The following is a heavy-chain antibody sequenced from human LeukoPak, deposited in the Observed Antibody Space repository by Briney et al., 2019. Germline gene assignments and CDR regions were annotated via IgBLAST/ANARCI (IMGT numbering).Heavy chain of an antibody. Sequence: PGGSLRLSCAASGFTFSSYSMNWVRQAPGKGLEWVSSISSSSSYIYYADSVKGRFTISRDNAKNSLYLQMNSLRAEDTAVYYCATLSWGSGRYAGDYWGQGSLVTVSS. CDR3: ATLSWGSGRYAGDY. CDR2: ISSSSSYI. CDR1: GFTFSSYS. V-gene: IGHV3-21*01. D-gene: IGHD6-19*01. J-gene: IGHJ4*02.